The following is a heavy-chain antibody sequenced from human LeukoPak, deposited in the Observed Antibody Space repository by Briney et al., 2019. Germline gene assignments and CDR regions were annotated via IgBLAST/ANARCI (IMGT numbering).Heavy chain of an antibody. Sequence: PGGSLRLSCAASGFTFSSYAMNWVRQAPGKRLEWISPIIGSGRDTYYADSVKGRITISRDNSTNTVYLQMNSLRAEDTAVYYCAKDREGYWYFDLWGRGTLVTVSS. V-gene: IGHV3-23*01. CDR1: GFTFSSYA. CDR2: IIGSGRDT. J-gene: IGHJ2*01. CDR3: AKDREGYWYFDL.